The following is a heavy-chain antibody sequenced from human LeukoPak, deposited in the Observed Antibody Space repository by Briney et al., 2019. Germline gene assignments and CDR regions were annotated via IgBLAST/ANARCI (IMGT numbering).Heavy chain of an antibody. CDR1: GFIFNKYW. CDR3: ARDEWAGTVAY. V-gene: IGHV3-7*01. CDR2: IKQDGSEK. Sequence: GGSLRLSCAASGFIFNKYWMNWVRQAPGKGLEWVANIKQDGSEKYYVDSVKGRFTISRDKAKNSLFLQMDSLRAEDTAVYYCARDEWAGTVAYWGQGTLVTVSS. J-gene: IGHJ4*02. D-gene: IGHD6-19*01.